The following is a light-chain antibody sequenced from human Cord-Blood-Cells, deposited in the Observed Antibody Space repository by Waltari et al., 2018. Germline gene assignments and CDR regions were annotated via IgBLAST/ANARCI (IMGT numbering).Light chain of an antibody. CDR3: QQYNNLYS. J-gene: IGKJ2*03. V-gene: IGKV3-15*01. CDR2: GAS. CDR1: QSVSSN. Sequence: EIVMTQSPATLSVSPGERATLSCRASQSVSSNLAWYQQKPGQAPRLLIYGASTRATGSPARFSGSESGTEFTLTISSLQYEDFAVYYCQQYNNLYSFGQGTKLEIK.